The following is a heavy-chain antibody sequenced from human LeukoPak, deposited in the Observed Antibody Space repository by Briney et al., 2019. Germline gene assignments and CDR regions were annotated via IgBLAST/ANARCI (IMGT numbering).Heavy chain of an antibody. CDR2: IYYSGST. D-gene: IGHD3-22*01. V-gene: IGHV4-59*01. CDR1: GGSISSYY. CDR3: ARFTRGSYYGYYYYYMDV. J-gene: IGHJ6*03. Sequence: SETLSLTCTVSGGSISSYYWSWIRQPPGKGLEWIGYIYYSGSTNYNPSLKSRVTISVDTSKNQFSLKLSSVTAADTAVYYCARFTRGSYYGYYYYYMDVWGKGTTITVSS.